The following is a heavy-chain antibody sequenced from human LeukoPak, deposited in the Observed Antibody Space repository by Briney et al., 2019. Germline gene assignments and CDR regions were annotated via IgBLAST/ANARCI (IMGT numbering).Heavy chain of an antibody. D-gene: IGHD3-9*01. CDR1: GDSISYFY. CDR3: ARAVNDILTGYFKYYYYMDV. J-gene: IGHJ6*03. CDR2: ISGSGST. Sequence: SETLSLTCSVSGDSISYFYWSWIRQAAGKGLEWIGRISGSGSTDYNASLKSRVTMSVDTSKNQLSLKLSSVTAADTAVYYCARAVNDILTGYFKYYYYMDVWGKGTTVTISS. V-gene: IGHV4-4*07.